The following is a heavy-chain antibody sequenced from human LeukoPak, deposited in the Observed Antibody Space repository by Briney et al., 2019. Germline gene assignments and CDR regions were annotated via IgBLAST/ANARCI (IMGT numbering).Heavy chain of an antibody. Sequence: PETLSLTCAVSGYSITSGYYWGWIRQPPGKGLEWIGSIYHSGSTYYNPSLKSRVTISVDTSKNQFSLKLSSVTAADTAVYCCARGGPASWFDPWGQGTLVTVSS. V-gene: IGHV4-38-2*01. CDR2: IYHSGST. CDR1: GYSITSGYY. CDR3: ARGGPASWFDP. D-gene: IGHD2-15*01. J-gene: IGHJ5*02.